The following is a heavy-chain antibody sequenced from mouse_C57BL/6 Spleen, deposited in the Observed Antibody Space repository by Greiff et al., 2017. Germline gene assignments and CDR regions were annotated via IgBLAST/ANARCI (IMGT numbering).Heavy chain of an antibody. D-gene: IGHD2-5*01. V-gene: IGHV1-82*01. CDR1: GYAFSSSW. Sequence: VQLQQSGPELVKPGASVKISCKASGYAFSSSWMNWVKQRPGKGLEWIGRIYPGDGDTNYNGKFKGKATLTADKSSSTAYMQRSSLTSEDSAVYFCAYSNYEGFAYWGQGTLVTVSA. CDR3: AYSNYEGFAY. J-gene: IGHJ3*01. CDR2: IYPGDGDT.